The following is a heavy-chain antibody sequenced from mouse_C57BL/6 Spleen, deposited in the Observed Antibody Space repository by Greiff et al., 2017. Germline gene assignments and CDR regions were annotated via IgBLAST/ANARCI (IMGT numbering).Heavy chain of an antibody. Sequence: EVKLMESGGDLVKPGGSLKLSCAASGFTFSSYGMSWVRQTPDKRLEWVATISSGGSYTYYPDSVKGRFTISRDNAKNTLYLQMSSLKSEDTAMYYCARPYYGSRGDYFDDWGQGTTLTVSS. V-gene: IGHV5-6*01. J-gene: IGHJ2*01. CDR3: ARPYYGSRGDYFDD. CDR2: ISSGGSYT. CDR1: GFTFSSYG. D-gene: IGHD1-1*01.